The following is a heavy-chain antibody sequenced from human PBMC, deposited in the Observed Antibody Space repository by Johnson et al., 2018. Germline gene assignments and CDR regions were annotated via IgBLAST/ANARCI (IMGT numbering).Heavy chain of an antibody. CDR3: TTGPQIGHYGSSGYLFDI. CDR1: GFTFNNAW. CDR2: IRSKADGGTT. J-gene: IGHJ3*02. D-gene: IGHD3-22*01. V-gene: IGHV3-15*07. Sequence: VQLVESGGGLVKPGGSLRLSCAASGFTFNNAWMNWVRQAPGKGLEWVGRIRSKADGGTTDYAAPVKGRFTISRDASKNTLSLQMNSLKTEDTAVYYCTTGPQIGHYGSSGYLFDIWGQGTMVTVSS.